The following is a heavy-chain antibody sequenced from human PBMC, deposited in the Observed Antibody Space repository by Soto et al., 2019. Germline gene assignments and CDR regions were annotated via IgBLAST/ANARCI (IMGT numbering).Heavy chain of an antibody. CDR3: SGYYSYAFDI. CDR1: GYTFTGYY. V-gene: IGHV1-2*02. Sequence: ASVKVSCKASGYTFTGYYMHWVRQAPGQGLEWMGWINPNSGGTNYAQKFQGRFTISRDSAKNSLYLQMNSLRAEDTAVYYCSGYYSYAFDIWGQGTMVTVSS. D-gene: IGHD3-22*01. J-gene: IGHJ3*02. CDR2: INPNSGGT.